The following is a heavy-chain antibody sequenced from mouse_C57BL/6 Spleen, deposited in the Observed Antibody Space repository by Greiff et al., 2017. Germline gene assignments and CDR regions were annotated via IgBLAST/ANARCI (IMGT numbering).Heavy chain of an antibody. CDR2: IDPANGKT. CDR1: GFNFKNSY. J-gene: IGHJ2*01. D-gene: IGHD1-1*01. CDR3: SRWVITTVGLDY. Sequence: EVPLQQSVAELVRPGASVKLSCTASGFNFKNSYMHWVKQRPEQGLEWIGKIDPANGKTKYAPKFQGKATITADTSSDTAYLQRSSLTSEDTAIYYSSRWVITTVGLDYWGQGTTLTVSS. V-gene: IGHV14-3*01.